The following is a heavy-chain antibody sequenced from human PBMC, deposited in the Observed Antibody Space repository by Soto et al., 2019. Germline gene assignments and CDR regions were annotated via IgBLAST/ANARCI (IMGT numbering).Heavy chain of an antibody. CDR3: ARDLWDDLAGGESDY. J-gene: IGHJ4*02. D-gene: IGHD3-16*01. V-gene: IGHV3-48*01. Sequence: EVHLVESGGGLVQPGGSLRLSCAASGFTFRNYGMNWVRQAPGKGLEWVSYISSSSSNTINYADSVKGRFTIARDTAKNALYLQLNGLRAEDTALYYCARDLWDDLAGGESDYWGQGTLVTVSS. CDR1: GFTFRNYG. CDR2: ISSSSSNTI.